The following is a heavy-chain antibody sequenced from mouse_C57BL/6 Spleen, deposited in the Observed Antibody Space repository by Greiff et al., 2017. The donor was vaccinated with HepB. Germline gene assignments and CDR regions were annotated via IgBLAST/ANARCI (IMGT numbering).Heavy chain of an antibody. V-gene: IGHV5-17*01. CDR2: ISSGSSTI. CDR3: AREGDGYIFDY. CDR1: GFTFSDYG. D-gene: IGHD2-3*01. Sequence: DVKLVESGGGLVKPGGSLKLSCAASGFTFSDYGMHWVRQAPEKGLEWVAYISSGSSTIYYADTVKGRFTISRDNAKNTLFLQMTSLRSEDTAMYYCAREGDGYIFDYWGQGTTLTVSS. J-gene: IGHJ2*01.